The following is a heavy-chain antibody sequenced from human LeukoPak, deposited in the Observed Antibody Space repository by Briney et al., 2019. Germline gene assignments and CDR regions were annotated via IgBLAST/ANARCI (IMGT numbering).Heavy chain of an antibody. CDR2: ISAYNGNT. CDR3: ARDRAPRRGSTGENWFDP. D-gene: IGHD7-27*01. J-gene: IGHJ5*02. Sequence: ASVKVSCKASGYTFTSYGISWVRQAPGQGLEWMGWISAYNGNTNYAQKLQGRVTMTTDTSTSTAYMELRSLRSDDTAVYYCARDRAPRRGSTGENWFDPWGQGTLVTVSS. CDR1: GYTFTSYG. V-gene: IGHV1-18*01.